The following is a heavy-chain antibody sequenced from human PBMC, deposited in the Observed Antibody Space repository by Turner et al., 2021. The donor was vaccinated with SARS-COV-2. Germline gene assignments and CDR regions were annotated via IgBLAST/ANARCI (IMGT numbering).Heavy chain of an antibody. J-gene: IGHJ4*02. CDR2: INPSGGST. CDR1: GYTFTSYY. D-gene: IGHD2-2*01. V-gene: IGHV1-46*01. CDR3: ARDIVVVPAAMGPCY. Sequence: QVQLVQSGAEVKKPGASVKASCKASGYTFTSYYMHWVRQAAGQGLEWMVIINPSGGSTSYAQKFQGRVTMTRDTSTSTVYMELSSLRSEDTAVYYCARDIVVVPAAMGPCYWGQGTLVTVSS.